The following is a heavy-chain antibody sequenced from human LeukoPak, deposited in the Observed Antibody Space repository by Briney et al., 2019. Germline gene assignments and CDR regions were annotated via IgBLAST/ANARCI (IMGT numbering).Heavy chain of an antibody. CDR3: ARVGYTAMVNWYFDL. J-gene: IGHJ2*01. V-gene: IGHV3-30*01. Sequence: GGSLRLSCAASGFTFSSYAMHWVRQAPGKGLEWVAVISYDGSNKYYADSVKGRFTISRDNSKNTLYLQMTSLRAEDTAVYYCARVGYTAMVNWYFDLWGRGTLVTVSS. CDR2: ISYDGSNK. CDR1: GFTFSSYA. D-gene: IGHD5-18*01.